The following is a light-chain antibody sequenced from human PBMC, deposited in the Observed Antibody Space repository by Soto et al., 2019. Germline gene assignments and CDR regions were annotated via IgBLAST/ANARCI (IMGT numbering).Light chain of an antibody. CDR3: QQYGSSPRT. J-gene: IGKJ1*01. CDR1: QSVSSNF. V-gene: IGKV3-20*01. Sequence: EIVLTQSPGTLSLSPGERATLFCRASQSVSSNFLAWYQQKPGQAPRLLIYGASSRASGIPDRFSGSGSGTDFTLTISRLEPVDFAVYYCQQYGSSPRTFGQGTKVEI. CDR2: GAS.